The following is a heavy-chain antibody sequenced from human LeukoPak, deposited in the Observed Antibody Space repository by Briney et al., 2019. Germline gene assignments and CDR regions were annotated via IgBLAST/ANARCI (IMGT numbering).Heavy chain of an antibody. V-gene: IGHV1-2*02. Sequence: GASVKVSCKASGYTFTGYYMHWVRQAPGQGLEWMGWINPNSGGTNYAQKFQGRVTMTRDTSISTAYMELSRLRSDDTAVYYCAAGYCSSTSCYRHDYWGQGTLVTVSS. CDR2: INPNSGGT. J-gene: IGHJ4*02. CDR3: AAGYCSSTSCYRHDY. CDR1: GYTFTGYY. D-gene: IGHD2-2*02.